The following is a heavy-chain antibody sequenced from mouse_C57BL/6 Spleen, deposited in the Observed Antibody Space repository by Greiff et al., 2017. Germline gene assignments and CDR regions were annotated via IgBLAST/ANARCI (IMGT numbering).Heavy chain of an antibody. CDR2: IDPSDSYT. CDR1: GYTFTSYW. CDR3: ARGGSPLFDY. D-gene: IGHD1-1*01. V-gene: IGHV1-69*01. J-gene: IGHJ2*01. Sequence: QVQLQQSGAELVMPGASVKLSCKASGYTFTSYWMHWVKQRPGQGLEWIGEIDPSDSYTNYNQKFKGKSTLTVDKSSSTAYMQLSSLTSEDSAVYYCARGGSPLFDYWGQGTTLTVSS.